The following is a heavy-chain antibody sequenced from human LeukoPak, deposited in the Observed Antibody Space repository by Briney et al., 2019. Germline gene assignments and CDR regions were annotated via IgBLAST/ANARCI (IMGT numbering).Heavy chain of an antibody. D-gene: IGHD3-9*01. J-gene: IGHJ4*02. Sequence: PGGSLRLSCAASGFTVSSNYMSWVRQAPGKGLEWVSVIYSGGSTYYADSVKGRFTISRDNSKNTLYLQMNSLRAEDTAVYYCARQNRLRYFDWLYASFDYWGQGTLVTVSS. CDR3: ARQNRLRYFDWLYASFDY. V-gene: IGHV3-53*01. CDR1: GFTVSSNY. CDR2: IYSGGST.